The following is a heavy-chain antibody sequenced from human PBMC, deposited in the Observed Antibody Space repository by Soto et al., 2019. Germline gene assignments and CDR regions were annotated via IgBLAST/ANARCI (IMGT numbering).Heavy chain of an antibody. CDR2: IFYSGST. D-gene: IGHD3-22*01. Sequence: ASETLSLTCTVSGGSISSGDYFWSWVRQSPGKGLEWIGYIFYSGSTFYNPSLKSRITISVDTSKNQFSLKLSSVTAADTAVYYCARDATKYDTSGYYYYFDSWGQGTLVTVSS. J-gene: IGHJ4*02. V-gene: IGHV4-30-4*01. CDR3: ARDATKYDTSGYYYYFDS. CDR1: GGSISSGDYF.